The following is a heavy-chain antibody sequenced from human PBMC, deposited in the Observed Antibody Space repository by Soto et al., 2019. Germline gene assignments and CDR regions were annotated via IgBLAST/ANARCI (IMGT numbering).Heavy chain of an antibody. J-gene: IGHJ5*02. CDR3: ARALYNWMLLGNNWFDP. Sequence: PSETLSLTCTVSGGSMSSEGYYWSWIRQHPGKGLEWIGYIYYSGLTDYNPSLKSRLTISVDKSKNEFYLKMRSVTAADTAVYYCARALYNWMLLGNNWFDPWGQGTLVTVSS. CDR1: GGSMSSEGYY. CDR2: IYYSGLT. D-gene: IGHD1-20*01. V-gene: IGHV4-31*03.